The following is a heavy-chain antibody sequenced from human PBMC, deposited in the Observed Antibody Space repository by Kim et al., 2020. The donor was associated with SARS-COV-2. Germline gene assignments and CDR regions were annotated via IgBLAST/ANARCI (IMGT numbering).Heavy chain of an antibody. J-gene: IGHJ4*02. Sequence: GGSLRLSCSASGFTFSSYAMHWVRQAPGKGLEYVSAISSNGGSTYYADSVKGRFTISRDNSKNTMYLQMSSLRAEDTAVYYCVKIIVVTDNLDNWGQGTLVTVSS. CDR3: VKIIVVTDNLDN. V-gene: IGHV3-64D*06. CDR1: GFTFSSYA. D-gene: IGHD5-12*01. CDR2: ISSNGGST.